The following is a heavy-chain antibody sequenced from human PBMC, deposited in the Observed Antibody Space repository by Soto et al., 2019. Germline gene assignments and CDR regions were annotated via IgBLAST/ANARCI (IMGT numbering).Heavy chain of an antibody. J-gene: IGHJ6*02. V-gene: IGHV1-69*01. D-gene: IGHD3-16*02. CDR2: IVPIFGTT. Sequence: QVQLVQSGAEVKKPGSSVKVSCKASGGSFVRYSISWGRQAPGQGLEWMGGIVPIFGTTTYAQRFQGRVTITADESTSTAYMELRDLRADDTAVYYCARPDDGGYQSNPHYYYALDIWCQGTAVTVTS. CDR3: ARPDDGGYQSNPHYYYALDI. CDR1: GGSFVRYS.